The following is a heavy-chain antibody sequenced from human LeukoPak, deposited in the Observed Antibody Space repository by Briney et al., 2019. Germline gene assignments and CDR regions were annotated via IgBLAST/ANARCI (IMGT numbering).Heavy chain of an antibody. CDR2: IWSDASDK. V-gene: IGHV3-33*06. CDR1: GFTFSHYG. CDR3: AKDAQRGFDYSNSLDY. J-gene: IGHJ4*02. D-gene: IGHD4-11*01. Sequence: GRSLRLSCSASGFTFSHYGMHWVRPAPGTGLGWVAVIWSDASDKYYANSVKGRFTISRDNFKNSLYLQMNSLRADDTAVYYCAKDAQRGFDYSNSLDYWGQGTRVTVSS.